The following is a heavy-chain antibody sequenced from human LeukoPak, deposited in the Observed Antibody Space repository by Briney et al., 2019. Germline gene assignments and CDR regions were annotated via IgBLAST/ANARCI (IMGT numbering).Heavy chain of an antibody. CDR2: IWYDGSNK. CDR1: GFTFSGFG. D-gene: IGHD4-23*01. CDR3: ARGRGADYGGNSGYFDY. Sequence: GKSLRLSCAASGFTFSGFGMHWVRLAPGKGLEWVAVIWYDGSNKYYADSVKGRFTISRDNSKNTLYVQMNSLRAEDTAVYYCARGRGADYGGNSGYFDYWGQGTLVTVSS. V-gene: IGHV3-33*01. J-gene: IGHJ4*02.